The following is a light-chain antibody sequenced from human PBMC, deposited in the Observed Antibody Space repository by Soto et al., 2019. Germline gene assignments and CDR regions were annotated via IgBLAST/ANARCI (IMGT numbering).Light chain of an antibody. CDR2: SAS. Sequence: DIQMPQSPSSLSASIGDRISITFRANHHISKYVNWYQQRPGKAPRVLIFSASTLQSGVTSRFSGSGSGTDFTLTISSLEPEDFGTYFCQQSYSTPGPLTFGGGTKVDIK. CDR3: QQSYSTPGPLT. V-gene: IGKV1-39*01. CDR1: HHISKY. J-gene: IGKJ4*01.